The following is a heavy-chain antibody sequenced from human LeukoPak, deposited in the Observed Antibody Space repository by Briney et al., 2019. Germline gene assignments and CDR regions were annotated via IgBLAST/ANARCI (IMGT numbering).Heavy chain of an antibody. V-gene: IGHV1-18*01. CDR2: IIPIFGTA. CDR1: GYTFTSYG. Sequence: ASVKVSCKASGYTFTSYGISWGRQAPGHGLEWMGGIIPIFGTANYAQKLQGRVTMTTDTSTSTAYMELRSPRSDDTAVYYCARDVYYGSGSNRAWFDPWGQGTLVTVSS. D-gene: IGHD3-10*01. CDR3: ARDVYYGSGSNRAWFDP. J-gene: IGHJ5*02.